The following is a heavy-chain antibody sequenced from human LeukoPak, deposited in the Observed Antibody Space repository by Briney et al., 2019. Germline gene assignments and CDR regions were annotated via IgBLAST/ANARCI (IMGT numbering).Heavy chain of an antibody. V-gene: IGHV4-59*01. CDR2: IYYTGST. J-gene: IGHJ4*02. CDR1: GGSISSYY. Sequence: SETLSLTCTIAGGSISSYYWSWIRQPPGKGLEWIGYIYYTGSTSYNPSLKSRATISIDTSQNQFSLKLSSVTAADTAVYYCARWGVQEWDYWGQGTLVTVSS. CDR3: ARWGVQEWDY. D-gene: IGHD3-3*01.